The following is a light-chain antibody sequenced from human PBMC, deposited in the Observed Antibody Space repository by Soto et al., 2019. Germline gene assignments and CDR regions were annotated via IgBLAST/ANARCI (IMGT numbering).Light chain of an antibody. Sequence: TVLTQSPASLSLSPGEPATLSCSASHIINTFLAWYQQTLNQPPRLLIYGASKRAAGVPARFSGSGSGTDFTLTISSLEPEDFAVYFCQQYNSWPRTFGEGTKVDIK. J-gene: IGKJ1*01. V-gene: IGKV3-11*01. CDR3: QQYNSWPRT. CDR1: HIINTF. CDR2: GAS.